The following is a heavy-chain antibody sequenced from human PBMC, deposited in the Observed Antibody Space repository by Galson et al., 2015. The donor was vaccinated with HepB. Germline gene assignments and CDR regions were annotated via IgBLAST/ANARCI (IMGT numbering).Heavy chain of an antibody. V-gene: IGHV4-4*07. CDR2: IYTSGST. J-gene: IGHJ4*02. D-gene: IGHD5-24*01. Sequence: ETLSLTCTVSGGSIGSYYWGWIRQPAGKGLEWIGRIYTSGSTNYNPSLKSRVTMSVDTSKNQFSLKLSSVTAADTAVYYCARDHLRWLYDYWGQGTLVTVSS. CDR3: ARDHLRWLYDY. CDR1: GGSIGSYY.